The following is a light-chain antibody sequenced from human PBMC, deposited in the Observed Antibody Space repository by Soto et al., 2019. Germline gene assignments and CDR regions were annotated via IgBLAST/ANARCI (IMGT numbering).Light chain of an antibody. Sequence: EIVVTQSPGILSVSPGDRATLSCRASQSVSTNLAWYQQKPGQAPTLLIYAASTRATGIPARFTGSGSGTDFTLTIASLQSEDFAVYYCQEYSTLPLFTFGPGTRVDI. CDR1: QSVSTN. CDR3: QEYSTLPLFT. CDR2: AAS. V-gene: IGKV3-15*01. J-gene: IGKJ3*01.